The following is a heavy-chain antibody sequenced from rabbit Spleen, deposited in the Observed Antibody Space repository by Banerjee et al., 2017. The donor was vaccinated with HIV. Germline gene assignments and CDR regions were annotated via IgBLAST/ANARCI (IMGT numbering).Heavy chain of an antibody. J-gene: IGHJ6*01. V-gene: IGHV1S40*01. CDR3: ARDAGTSFSSYGMDL. Sequence: QSLEESGGDLVKPGASLTLTCTASGVSFSDNVYMCWVRQAPGKGLEWIACIESGSSGFTYLASWAKGRFTISKTSSTTVTLQMTSLTAADTATYFCARDAGTSFSSYGMDLWGPGTLVTVS. CDR2: IESGSSGFT. CDR1: GVSFSDNVY. D-gene: IGHD8-1*01.